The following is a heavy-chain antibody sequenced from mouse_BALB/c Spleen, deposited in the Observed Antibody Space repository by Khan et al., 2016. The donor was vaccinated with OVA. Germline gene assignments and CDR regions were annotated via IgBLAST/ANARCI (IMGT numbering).Heavy chain of an antibody. J-gene: IGHJ1*01. V-gene: IGHV9-3-1*01. Sequence: QIQLVQSGPELKKPGETVKISCKASGYTFTNYGMNWVKQAPGKGLKWMGWINTYTGEPTYADDFKGRFAFSLETSASTAYLQISNLKNEDTATYFCARGYWYFDVWGAGTTVTVSS. CDR1: GYTFTNYG. CDR2: INTYTGEP. CDR3: ARGYWYFDV.